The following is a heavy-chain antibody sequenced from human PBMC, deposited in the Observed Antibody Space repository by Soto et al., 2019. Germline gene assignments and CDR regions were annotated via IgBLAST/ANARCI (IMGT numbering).Heavy chain of an antibody. J-gene: IGHJ4*02. V-gene: IGHV3-23*01. CDR2: ISGSGNNT. CDR3: AKVTVPFLEWVARYYFDY. Sequence: EVQLLESGGGLVQPGGSLRLSCVGSGFPFSNYAMTWVRQAPGKGLEWVSVISGSGNNTYQGDAVKGRFTISRENSKNTLYLQMSSLRAEDSAVYFCAKVTVPFLEWVARYYFDYWGQGTLVTVSS. D-gene: IGHD3-3*02. CDR1: GFPFSNYA.